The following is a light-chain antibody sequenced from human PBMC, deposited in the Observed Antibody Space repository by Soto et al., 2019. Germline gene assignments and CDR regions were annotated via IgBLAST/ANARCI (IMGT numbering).Light chain of an antibody. J-gene: IGKJ2*01. V-gene: IGKV3-20*01. CDR1: QSVSSNS. CDR3: QQYGSSLYT. CDR2: GAS. Sequence: EIVLTQSPGTLSLSPGERATLSCRASQSVSSNSLNWYQQKPGQAPRLLIYGASSRATGIPDRFSGSGSGTDFTHSISRLEPEDFAVYYCQQYGSSLYTFGQGTKLEIK.